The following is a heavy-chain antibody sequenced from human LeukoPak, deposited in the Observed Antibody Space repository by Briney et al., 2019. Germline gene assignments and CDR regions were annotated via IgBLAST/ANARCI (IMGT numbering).Heavy chain of an antibody. V-gene: IGHV4-59*08. J-gene: IGHJ4*02. Sequence: SETLSLTCTVSGGSITDYYWTWLRRPPGKGLEWIGYIYYRGATNYNPSLKSRLTITVDTSNNQFSLKLSSVTAADTAVYFCARHAMGSGGGGLDYFDYWGQGSLVTVSS. D-gene: IGHD1-26*01. CDR1: GGSITDYY. CDR3: ARHAMGSGGGGLDYFDY. CDR2: IYYRGAT.